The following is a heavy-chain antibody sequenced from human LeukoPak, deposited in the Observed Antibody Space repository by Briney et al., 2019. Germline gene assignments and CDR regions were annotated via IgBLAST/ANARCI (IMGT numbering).Heavy chain of an antibody. J-gene: IGHJ3*02. CDR3: ARFLWFGESDAFDI. V-gene: IGHV4-39*01. CDR1: GGSISSSSYY. D-gene: IGHD3-10*01. CDR2: IYYSGST. Sequence: PSETLSLTCTVSGGSISSSSYYWGWIRQPPGKGLEWFGSIYYSGSTYYNPSLKSRVTISVDTSKNQFSLKLSSVTAADTAVYYCARFLWFGESDAFDIWGQGTMVTVSS.